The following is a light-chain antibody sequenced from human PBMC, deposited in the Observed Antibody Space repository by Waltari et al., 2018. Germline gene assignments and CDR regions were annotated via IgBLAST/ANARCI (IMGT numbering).Light chain of an antibody. J-gene: IGKJ1*01. CDR3: QQYNSNSWT. CDR2: KAS. V-gene: IGKV1-5*03. Sequence: DIQMTQSPSALSASIGDAVTITCRASQNLNNWLAWYQQKPGKAPKVLIYKASGLENGVPSRFSGGGSGTEFTLTISNLRPDDFATYYCQQYNSNSWTFGQGTKVELK. CDR1: QNLNNW.